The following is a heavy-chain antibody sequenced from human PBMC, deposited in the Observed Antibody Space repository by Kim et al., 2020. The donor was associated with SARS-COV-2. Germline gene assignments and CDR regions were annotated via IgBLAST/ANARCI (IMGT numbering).Heavy chain of an antibody. V-gene: IGHV3-30*01. CDR3: AREGGDGSSVY. CDR2: K. D-gene: IGHD6-6*01. Sequence: KYYADSVKGRFTISRDNSKNTLYLQMNSLRAEDTAVYYCAREGGDGSSVYWGQGTLVTVSS. J-gene: IGHJ4*02.